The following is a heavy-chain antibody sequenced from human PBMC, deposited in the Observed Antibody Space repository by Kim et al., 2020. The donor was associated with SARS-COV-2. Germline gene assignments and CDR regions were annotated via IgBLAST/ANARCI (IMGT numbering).Heavy chain of an antibody. D-gene: IGHD4-17*01. J-gene: IGHJ3*02. CDR3: AKDRMTTVVTPNAFDI. V-gene: IGHV3-30*02. Sequence: SVKGRFTISRDNSKNTLYLQMNSLRAEDTAVYYCAKDRMTTVVTPNAFDIWGQGTMVTVSS.